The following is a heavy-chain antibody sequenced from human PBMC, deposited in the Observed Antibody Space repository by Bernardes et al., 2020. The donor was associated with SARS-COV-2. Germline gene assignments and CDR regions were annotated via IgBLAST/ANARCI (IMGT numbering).Heavy chain of an antibody. J-gene: IGHJ4*02. V-gene: IGHV3-23*01. D-gene: IGHD3-16*01. Sequence: GGSLRLFCAASGFILSGHVMNWVRQAPGKGLEWVSSITTGGETTYYAESVRGRFTISRDNSKNMVFLQMNSLRAEDTAVYFCARRVKPWGDFDLWGQGTPVTVSS. CDR3: ARRVKPWGDFDL. CDR2: ITTGGETT. CDR1: GFILSGHV.